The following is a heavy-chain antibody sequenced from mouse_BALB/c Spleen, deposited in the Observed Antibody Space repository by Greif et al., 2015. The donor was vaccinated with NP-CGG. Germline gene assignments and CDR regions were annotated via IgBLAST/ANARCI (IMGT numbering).Heavy chain of an antibody. D-gene: IGHD1-1*01. CDR3: ARRVLRYFDY. V-gene: IGHV3-2*02. J-gene: IGHJ2*01. CDR1: GYSITSDYA. Sequence: EVKLVESGPGLVKPSQSLSLTCTVTGYSITSDYAWNWIRQFPGNKLEWMGYISYSGSTSYNPSLKSRISITRDTSKNQFFLQLNSVTTEDTATYYCARRVLRYFDYWGQGTTLTVSS. CDR2: ISYSGST.